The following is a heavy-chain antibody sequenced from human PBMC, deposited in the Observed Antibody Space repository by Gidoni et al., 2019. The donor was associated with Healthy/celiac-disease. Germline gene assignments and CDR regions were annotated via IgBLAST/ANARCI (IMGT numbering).Heavy chain of an antibody. J-gene: IGHJ4*02. V-gene: IGHV4-39*01. CDR2: IYYSGST. D-gene: IGHD3-22*01. Sequence: QLQLQESGPGLVKPSETLSLTCTVSGGSISSSSYYWGWIRQPPGKGLEWIGSIYYSGSTYYNPSLKSRVTISVDTSKNQFSLKLSSVTAADTAVYYCARLGPVTYYYDSSQVDYWGQGTLVTVSS. CDR3: ARLGPVTYYYDSSQVDY. CDR1: GGSISSSSYY.